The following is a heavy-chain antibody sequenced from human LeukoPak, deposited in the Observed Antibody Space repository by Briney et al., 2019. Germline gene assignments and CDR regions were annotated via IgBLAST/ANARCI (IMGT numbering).Heavy chain of an antibody. D-gene: IGHD5-24*01. J-gene: IGHJ4*02. CDR3: ARPRGYNLSGLGY. CDR1: GGSFSGYN. Sequence: PSESLSLTCAVYGGSFSGYNWSWIRQPPGKGLEWIGEINHSGSTNYNPSLKSRVTISVDTSKNQFSLKLSSVTAADTAVYYCARPRGYNLSGLGYWGQGTLVTVSS. V-gene: IGHV4-34*01. CDR2: INHSGST.